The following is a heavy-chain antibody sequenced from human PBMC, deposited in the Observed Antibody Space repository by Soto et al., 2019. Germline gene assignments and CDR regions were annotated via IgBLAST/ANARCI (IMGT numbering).Heavy chain of an antibody. D-gene: IGHD6-19*01. CDR2: ISAYNGNT. V-gene: IGHV1-18*01. CDR1: GYTFTSYG. J-gene: IGHJ6*02. Sequence: ASVKVSCKASGYTFTSYGISWVRQAPGQGLEWMGWISAYNGNTNYAQKLQGRVTMTTDTSTSTAYMELRSLRSDDTAVYYCARAPSYSSGWHNYYYYGMDVWGQGTTVTVSS. CDR3: ARAPSYSSGWHNYYYYGMDV.